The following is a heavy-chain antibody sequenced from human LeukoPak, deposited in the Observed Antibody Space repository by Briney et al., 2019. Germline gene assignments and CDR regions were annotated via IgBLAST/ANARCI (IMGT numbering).Heavy chain of an antibody. J-gene: IGHJ6*03. CDR3: ARGNHDGEYVVSGYYFYMDV. CDR2: IIPIFGTP. V-gene: IGHV1-69*13. CDR1: GGTFSKNA. D-gene: IGHD4-17*01. Sequence: SVKVSCKASGGTFSKNAFNWVRQAPGQPLEWGGGIIPIFGTPNYAQTFQGRVTITADESTRTAYIELSSLRLDDTAIYYCARGNHDGEYVVSGYYFYMDVWGKGTTVTVSS.